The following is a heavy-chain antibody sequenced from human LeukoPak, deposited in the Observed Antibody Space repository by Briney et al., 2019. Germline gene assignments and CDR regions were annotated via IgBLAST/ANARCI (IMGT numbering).Heavy chain of an antibody. D-gene: IGHD3-3*01. CDR2: IIPIFGTA. CDR1: GGTFSSYA. V-gene: IGHV1-69*13. Sequence: EASVKVSCKASGGTFSSYAISWVRQAPGQGLEWMGGIIPIFGTANYAQKFQGRVTITADESTSTAYMELSSLRSEDTAVYYCARHDFWSGYGPPDYWGQGTLVTVSS. J-gene: IGHJ4*02. CDR3: ARHDFWSGYGPPDY.